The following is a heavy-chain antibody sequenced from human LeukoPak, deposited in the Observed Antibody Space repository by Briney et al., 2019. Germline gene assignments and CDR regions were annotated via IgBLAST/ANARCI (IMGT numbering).Heavy chain of an antibody. CDR1: GFTVSSDY. D-gene: IGHD3-16*01. J-gene: IGHJ4*02. V-gene: IGHV3-53*01. CDR2: IYSGGST. Sequence: GGSLRLSCAASGFTVSSDYMSWVRQAPGKGLEWVSVIYSGGSTYYADSVKGRFTISRDNSKNTLCLQMNSLRAEDTAVYYCARDLGDGSPGDYWGQGTLVTVSS. CDR3: ARDLGDGSPGDY.